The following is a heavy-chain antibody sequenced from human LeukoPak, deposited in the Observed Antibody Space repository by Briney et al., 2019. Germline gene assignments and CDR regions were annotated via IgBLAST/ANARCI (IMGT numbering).Heavy chain of an antibody. CDR3: ARQGSGGRAFDI. V-gene: IGHV4-59*08. CDR2: MYSSGST. Sequence: SETLSLTCIVSVGSIRSYYWSWIRQPPGKGLEWIGYMYSSGSTNSNPSLKSRVTISVDTSKSQFSLKMTSVTAADTAVYYCARQGSGGRAFDIWGQGTMVTVSS. CDR1: VGSIRSYY. D-gene: IGHD1-26*01. J-gene: IGHJ3*02.